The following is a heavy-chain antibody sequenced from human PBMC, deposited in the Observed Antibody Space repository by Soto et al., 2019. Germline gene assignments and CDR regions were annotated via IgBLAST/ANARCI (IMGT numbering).Heavy chain of an antibody. V-gene: IGHV1-18*03. CDR2: ISTYSGNT. D-gene: IGHD3-22*01. CDR1: GYRFSSYG. J-gene: IGHJ4*02. CDR3: VRVNEGVYYDSSGYYDF. Sequence: ASVKVSCKASGYRFSSYGICWVRQAPGQGLQWMGWISTYSGNTNFAQDFRDRLTMTTDTSTNTAYMELRSLRSGDMAVYYCVRVNEGVYYDSSGYYDFWGQGTLVTVSS.